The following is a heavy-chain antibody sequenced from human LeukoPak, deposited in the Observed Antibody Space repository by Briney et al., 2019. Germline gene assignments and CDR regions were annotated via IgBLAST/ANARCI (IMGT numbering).Heavy chain of an antibody. D-gene: IGHD5/OR15-5a*01. CDR1: GGPISSNNYY. J-gene: IGHJ4*02. V-gene: IGHV4-39*07. Sequence: SETLSLTCTVSGGPISSNNYYWGWIRQPPGKGLEWIGNIYTSGSTYYSPSLKSRVIISLDTSENQFSLTLTSVTAADTAVYYCAKGNPFYDYWGQGTLVTVSS. CDR2: IYTSGST. CDR3: AKGNPFYDY.